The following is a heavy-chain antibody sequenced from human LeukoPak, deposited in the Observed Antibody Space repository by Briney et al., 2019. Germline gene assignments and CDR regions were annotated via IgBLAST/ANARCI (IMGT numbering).Heavy chain of an antibody. CDR2: ISGSGGST. CDR1: GFTVCILD. J-gene: IGHJ6*01. D-gene: IGHD3-10*01. V-gene: IGHV3-23*01. Sequence: GGSLRLSCTVSGFTVCILDRSGVRQAPGKGLEWVSAISGSGGSTYYADSVKGRFTISRDNAENSLYLQMNSLRDEDTAVYYCARDITTVRGLIAFIYGMEISGPGTTVTVSS. CDR3: ARDITTVRGLIAFIYGMEI.